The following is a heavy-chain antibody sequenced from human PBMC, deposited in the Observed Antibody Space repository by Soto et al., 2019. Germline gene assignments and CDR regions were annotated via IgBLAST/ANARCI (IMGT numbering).Heavy chain of an antibody. J-gene: IGHJ4*02. CDR1: GFTFSSNG. V-gene: IGHV3-30*18. CDR2: ISYDGSNK. Sequence: GGSLRLSCAACGFTFSSNGMHWVRQAPGKGLEWVAVISYDGSNKYYADSVKGRFTISRDNSKNTLYLQMNSLRAEDTAVYYCAKDHQQWPLDYWGQGTLVTVSS. D-gene: IGHD6-19*01. CDR3: AKDHQQWPLDY.